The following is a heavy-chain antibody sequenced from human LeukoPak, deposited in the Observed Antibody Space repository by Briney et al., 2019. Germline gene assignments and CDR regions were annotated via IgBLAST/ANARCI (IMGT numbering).Heavy chain of an antibody. D-gene: IGHD2-2*01. CDR1: GFTFSSYA. V-gene: IGHV3-23*01. J-gene: IGHJ4*02. CDR3: AKVGHGYCSSTSCYGYYYFDY. Sequence: QSGGSLRLSCAASGFTFSSYAMHWVRQAPGKGLEWVSAISGSGGSTYYADSVKGRFTISRDNSKNTLYLQMNSLRAEDTAVYYCAKVGHGYCSSTSCYGYYYFDYWGQGTLVTVSS. CDR2: ISGSGGST.